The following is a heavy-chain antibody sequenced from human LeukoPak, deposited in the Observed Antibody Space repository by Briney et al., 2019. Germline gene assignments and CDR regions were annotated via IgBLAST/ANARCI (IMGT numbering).Heavy chain of an antibody. D-gene: IGHD1-26*01. CDR1: GGSISSGDYY. CDR2: MYYSGST. CDR3: VRRMVGAIRPFDY. V-gene: IGHV4-30-4*01. Sequence: SETLCLTCTVSGGSISSGDYYWSWIRQPPGKGLEWIGYMYYSGSTYYKPSLKSRVTISTDTSKNQFSLKLSSVTAADTAVYYCVRRMVGAIRPFDYWGQGTLVTVSS. J-gene: IGHJ4*02.